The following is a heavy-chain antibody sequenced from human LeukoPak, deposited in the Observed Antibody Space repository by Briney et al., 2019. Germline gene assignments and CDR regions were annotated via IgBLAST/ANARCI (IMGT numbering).Heavy chain of an antibody. D-gene: IGHD6-6*01. V-gene: IGHV3-23*01. J-gene: IGHJ4*02. Sequence: TGGSLRLSCAASGFTFSSYAMSWVRQAPGKGLEWVSAISGSGGSTDYADSVKGRFTISRDNSKKTRYLEMNSLRAEDTAVYYCAKYEQLVPFDYWGQGTLVTVSS. CDR2: ISGSGGST. CDR3: AKYEQLVPFDY. CDR1: GFTFSSYA.